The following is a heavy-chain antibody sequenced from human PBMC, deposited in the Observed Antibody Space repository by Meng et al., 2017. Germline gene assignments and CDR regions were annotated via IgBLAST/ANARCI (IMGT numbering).Heavy chain of an antibody. J-gene: IGHJ4*02. V-gene: IGHV4-34*01. D-gene: IGHD3-22*01. CDR2: MNHSDST. Sequence: LSVAGDLYASCTCSLTFATLGRSSRGYTLVWTGQPLGKGLEWIGEMNHSDSTNYYPSLKSRVTISVDTSKNQFSLKLSSVTAAATAVYYCARVPTYYYDSSGYYLFDFWGQGTLVTVSS. CDR3: ARVPTYYYDSSGYYLFDF. CDR1: GRSSRGYT.